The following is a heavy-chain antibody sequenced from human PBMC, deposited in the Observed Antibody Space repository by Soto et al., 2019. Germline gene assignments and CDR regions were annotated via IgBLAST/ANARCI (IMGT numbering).Heavy chain of an antibody. CDR2: ISYDGSNK. CDR1: GFTFSSYG. J-gene: IGHJ4*02. V-gene: IGHV3-30*18. CDR3: AKVRSTMTTMSLLDY. D-gene: IGHD3-22*01. Sequence: GGSLRLSCAASGFTFSSYGMHWVRQAPGKGLEWVAVISYDGSNKYYADSVKGRFTISRDNSKNTLYLQMNSLRAEDTAVYYCAKVRSTMTTMSLLDYWGQGTLVTVSS.